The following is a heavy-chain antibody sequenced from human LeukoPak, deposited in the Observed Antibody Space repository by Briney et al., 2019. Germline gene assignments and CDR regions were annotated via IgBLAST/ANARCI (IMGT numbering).Heavy chain of an antibody. Sequence: GGSLRLSCAVSGFNFGDHWMDWVRQAPGKGLEWVGHIKNDGSETYYLDSLKGRFSISRDNTNNALYLQMNSLRVEDTAVYYCVKNDGWFHLAQWGQGTLVTVSS. J-gene: IGHJ4*02. V-gene: IGHV3-7*03. D-gene: IGHD6-19*01. CDR2: IKNDGSET. CDR3: VKNDGWFHLAQ. CDR1: GFNFGDHW.